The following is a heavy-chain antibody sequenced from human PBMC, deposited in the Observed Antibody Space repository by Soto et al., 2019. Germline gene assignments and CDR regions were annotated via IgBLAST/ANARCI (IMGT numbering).Heavy chain of an antibody. V-gene: IGHV2-5*02. J-gene: IGHJ4*02. CDR2: IYWDDDK. CDR3: AHRVLRTVFGLVTTAAIYFDF. CDR1: GFSLTTSGVG. Sequence: QITLNESGPTVVSPTETLTLPCRFSGFSLTTSGVGVGWIRQSPGQAPEWLALIYWDDDKRYSASLKRRLTITQDTSKDQVVLTGSDLDPTDTATYYCAHRVLRTVFGLVTTAAIYFDFWGQGTPVAVSS. D-gene: IGHD3-3*01.